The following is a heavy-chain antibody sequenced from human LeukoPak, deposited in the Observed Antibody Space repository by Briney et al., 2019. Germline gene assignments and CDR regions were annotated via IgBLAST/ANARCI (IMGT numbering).Heavy chain of an antibody. J-gene: IGHJ4*02. CDR1: GGSFSSYY. Sequence: RSETLSLTWTVSGGSFSSYYRSWIRQPPGKGMELIGYFSYNWSTNYNPSLKSRVTILVDTSKKPLSLKMSSVTAADTAVYYCARVLLNSSGRGQARRSSFDSWGQGTMVTVSS. CDR3: ARVLLNSSGRGQARRSSFDS. D-gene: IGHD6-19*01. V-gene: IGHV4-59*12. CDR2: FSYNWST.